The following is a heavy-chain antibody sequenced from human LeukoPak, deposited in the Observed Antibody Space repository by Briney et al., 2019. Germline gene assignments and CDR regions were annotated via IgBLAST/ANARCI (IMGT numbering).Heavy chain of an antibody. CDR3: ARARSPIWFGEPEGSWFDP. D-gene: IGHD3-10*01. V-gene: IGHV4-31*03. CDR2: IYYSGST. J-gene: IGHJ5*02. CDR1: GGSISSGGYY. Sequence: PSQTLSLTCTVSGGSISSGGYYWSWIRQHPGKGLEWIGYIYYSGSTYYNPSLKSRVTISVDTSKNQFSLKLSSVTAADTAVYYCARARSPIWFGEPEGSWFDPWGQGTLVTV.